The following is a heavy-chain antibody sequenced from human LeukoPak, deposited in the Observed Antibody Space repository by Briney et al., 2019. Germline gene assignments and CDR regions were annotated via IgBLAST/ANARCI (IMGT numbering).Heavy chain of an antibody. CDR1: GFTVSTKY. Sequence: PGGSLRLSCAASGFTVSTKYMAWVRQAPGQGLEWVSFINSGGTTNYADSVKGRFTISRDYSKNTLNLQMNSLRAEDTAIYYCATIVSDSSGWYHFDHWGQGVLVTVSS. J-gene: IGHJ4*02. CDR3: ATIVSDSSGWYHFDH. CDR2: INSGGTT. D-gene: IGHD6-19*01. V-gene: IGHV3-66*01.